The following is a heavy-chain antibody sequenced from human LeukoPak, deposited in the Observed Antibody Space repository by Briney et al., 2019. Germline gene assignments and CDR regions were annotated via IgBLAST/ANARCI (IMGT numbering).Heavy chain of an antibody. CDR1: GYTFTNYG. CDR2: INPNSGGT. V-gene: IGHV1-2*02. CDR3: ARDPGPGYSSGWYRGKNNWFDP. Sequence: ASVKISCKASGYTFTNYGITWVRQAPGQGLEWMGWINPNSGGTNYAQKFQGRVTMTRDTSISTAYMELSRLRSDDTAVYYCARDPGPGYSSGWYRGKNNWFDPWGQGTLVTVSS. D-gene: IGHD6-19*01. J-gene: IGHJ5*02.